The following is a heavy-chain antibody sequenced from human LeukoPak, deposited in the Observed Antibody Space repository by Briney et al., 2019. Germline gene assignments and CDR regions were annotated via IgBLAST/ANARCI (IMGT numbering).Heavy chain of an antibody. CDR3: ARGGIWGSWYYYYGMDV. Sequence: ASVKVSCKASGYTFTSYGISWVRQAPGQGLEWMGWMNPNSGNTGYAQKSQGRVTMTRNTSISTAYMELSSLRSEDTAVYYCARGGIWGSWYYYYGMDVWGQGTTVTVSS. J-gene: IGHJ6*02. V-gene: IGHV1-8*02. CDR1: GYTFTSYG. CDR2: MNPNSGNT. D-gene: IGHD6-13*01.